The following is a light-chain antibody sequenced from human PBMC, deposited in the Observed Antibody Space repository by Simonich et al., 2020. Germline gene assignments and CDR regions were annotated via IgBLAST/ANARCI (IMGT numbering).Light chain of an antibody. CDR3: QSYDSSNVV. V-gene: IGLV6-57*03. CDR1: SGSLASTY. Sequence: NFMLTPPHSVSESPGKTVTISCTRSSGSLASTYVQWYQQRPGSAPTTVIYEDNHRPSGVPDRFSGAIDSSSNSASLTISGLKTEDEADYDCQSYDSSNVVFGGGTKLTVL. J-gene: IGLJ2*01. CDR2: EDN.